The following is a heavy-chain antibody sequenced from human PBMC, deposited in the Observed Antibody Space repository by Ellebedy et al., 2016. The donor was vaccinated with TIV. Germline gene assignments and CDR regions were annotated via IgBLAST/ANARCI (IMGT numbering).Heavy chain of an antibody. V-gene: IGHV3-30*02. CDR2: IRYDGSNK. D-gene: IGHD3-10*01. CDR1: GFTFSSYG. CDR3: AKDRGYYGSGTSPDY. Sequence: GESLKISCAASGFTFSSYGMHWVRQAPGKGLEWVAFIRYDGSNKYYADSVKGRFTISRDNSKNTLYLQMNSLRAEDTAVYYCAKDRGYYGSGTSPDYWGQGTLVTVSS. J-gene: IGHJ4*02.